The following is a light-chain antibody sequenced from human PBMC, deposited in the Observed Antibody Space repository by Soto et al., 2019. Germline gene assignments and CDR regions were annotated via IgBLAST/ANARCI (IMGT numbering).Light chain of an antibody. J-gene: IGKJ1*01. CDR1: QSVSSSY. CDR2: GAS. Sequence: SVLTQSPGTLSLSPGERATLCCRASQSVSSSYLAWYQQKPGQAPRLLIYGASSRATGIPDRFSGSGSGTDFTLTISSLEPEDFAVYYCQQRSNWPRTFGQGTKV. V-gene: IGKV3D-20*02. CDR3: QQRSNWPRT.